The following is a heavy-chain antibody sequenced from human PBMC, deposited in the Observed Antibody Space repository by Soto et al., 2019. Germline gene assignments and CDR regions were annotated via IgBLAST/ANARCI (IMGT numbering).Heavy chain of an antibody. Sequence: QVQLQESGPGLVKPSQTLSLTCTVSGGSISSGGYYWSWIRQHPGKGLEWIGYIYYNGNTYYNPSLKSRVTISVDTSKNQLSLKMSSVTAADTAVYYCARAIRRSAYSYWGQGTLVTVSS. CDR3: ARAIRRSAYSY. CDR2: IYYNGNT. D-gene: IGHD3-22*01. CDR1: GGSISSGGYY. V-gene: IGHV4-31*03. J-gene: IGHJ4*02.